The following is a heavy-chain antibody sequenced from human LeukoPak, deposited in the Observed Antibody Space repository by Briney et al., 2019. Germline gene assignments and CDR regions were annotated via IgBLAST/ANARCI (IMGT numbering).Heavy chain of an antibody. D-gene: IGHD1-26*01. Sequence: GGSLRLSCAASGFTFSSYWMHWVRQAPGKGLVWVSRISSDGSSITYADSVKGRFTISRDNAKNTLYLQMNSLRAEDTAVYYCARGYSGSYRVDYWGQGTLVTVSS. V-gene: IGHV3-74*01. J-gene: IGHJ4*02. CDR1: GFTFSSYW. CDR3: ARGYSGSYRVDY. CDR2: ISSDGSSI.